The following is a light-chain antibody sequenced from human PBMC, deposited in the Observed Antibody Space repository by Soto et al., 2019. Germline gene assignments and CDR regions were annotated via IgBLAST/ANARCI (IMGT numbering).Light chain of an antibody. CDR1: QSINRH. Sequence: EIVLTQSPATLSLCPGERATLSCRASQSINRHLAWYRQKPGQAPRLLIYDASNRATGIPARFSGSGSGTDFTLTISSLEPEDFGVYYCQQRSNWPPVTFGGGTKVEIK. CDR3: QQRSNWPPVT. V-gene: IGKV3-11*01. CDR2: DAS. J-gene: IGKJ4*01.